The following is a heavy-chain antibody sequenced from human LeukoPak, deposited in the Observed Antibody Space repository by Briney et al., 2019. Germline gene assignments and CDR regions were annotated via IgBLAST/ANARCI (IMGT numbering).Heavy chain of an antibody. V-gene: IGHV3-9*01. D-gene: IGHD6-6*01. Sequence: KDLEWVSGISWNSGSIGYADSVKGRFTISRDNAKNSLCLQMNSLRAEDTALYYCAKDKAVSSSSYYYMDVWGKGTTVTVSS. CDR2: ISWNSGSI. J-gene: IGHJ6*03. CDR3: AKDKAVSSSSYYYMDV.